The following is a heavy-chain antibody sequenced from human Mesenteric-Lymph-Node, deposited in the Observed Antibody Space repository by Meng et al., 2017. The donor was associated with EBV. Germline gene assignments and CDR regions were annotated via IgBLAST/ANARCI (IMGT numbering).Heavy chain of an antibody. CDR2: IIPIFGTA. CDR1: AGTFSSYA. D-gene: IGHD5-18*01. V-gene: IGHV1-69*01. Sequence: QVQLVQSGAEVKKPXSSVKVXGKASAGTFSSYAISWVRQAPGQGLEWMGGIIPIFGTANYAQKFQGRVTITADESTSTAYMELSSLRSEDTAVYYCARGYSYGDPFDYWGQGTLGTVSS. J-gene: IGHJ4*02. CDR3: ARGYSYGDPFDY.